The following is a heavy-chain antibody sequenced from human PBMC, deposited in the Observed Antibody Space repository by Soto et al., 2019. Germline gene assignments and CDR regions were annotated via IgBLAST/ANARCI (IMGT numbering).Heavy chain of an antibody. Sequence: ASVKVSCKTSGYTFTSYYMHWVRQAPGQGLEWMGIINPSGGSTSYAQKFQGRVTMTRDTSTSTVYMELSSLRSEDTAVYYCARDNSGYDDAFDIWGQGTMVTVSS. CDR3: ARDNSGYDDAFDI. CDR1: GYTFTSYY. V-gene: IGHV1-46*01. CDR2: INPSGGST. D-gene: IGHD5-12*01. J-gene: IGHJ3*02.